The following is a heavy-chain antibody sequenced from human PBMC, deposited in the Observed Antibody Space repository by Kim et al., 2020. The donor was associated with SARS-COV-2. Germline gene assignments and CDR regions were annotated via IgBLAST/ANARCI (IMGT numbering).Heavy chain of an antibody. D-gene: IGHD2-2*01. V-gene: IGHV4-30-4*01. CDR3: ASRVVPAASSTYYYYGMDV. CDR1: GGSISSGDYY. CDR2: IYYSGST. J-gene: IGHJ6*02. Sequence: SETLSLTCTVSGGSISSGDYYWSWIRQPPGKGLEWIGYIYYSGSTYYNPSLKSRVTISVDTSKNQFSLKLSSVTAADTAVYYCASRVVPAASSTYYYYGMDVWGQGTTVTVSS.